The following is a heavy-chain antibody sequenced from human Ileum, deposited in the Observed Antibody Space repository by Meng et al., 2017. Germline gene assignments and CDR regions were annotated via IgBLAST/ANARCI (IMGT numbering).Heavy chain of an antibody. CDR2: IHHSGST. Sequence: VHLQTSGHGMLRPWGTLSLTCAVSGGSISSTYWRTWVRQSAGKGLEWIGEIHHSGSTNYNPSLKSRVTISVDKSKNQFSLNLRSVTAADTAVYYCARIDYGGNGIEKYYFDYWGQGTLVTVSS. D-gene: IGHD4-23*01. CDR1: GGSISSTYW. CDR3: ARIDYGGNGIEKYYFDY. J-gene: IGHJ4*02. V-gene: IGHV4-4*02.